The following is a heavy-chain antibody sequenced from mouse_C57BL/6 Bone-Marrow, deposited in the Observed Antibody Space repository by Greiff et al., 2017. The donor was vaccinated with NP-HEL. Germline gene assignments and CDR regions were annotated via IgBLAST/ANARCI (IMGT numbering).Heavy chain of an antibody. CDR3: ATFYYDYDGGSY. CDR1: GYTFTSYW. Sequence: QVQLKQPGAELVKPGASVKLSCKASGYTFTSYWMHWVKQRPGQGLEWIGMIHPNSGSTNYNEKFKSKATLTVDKSSSTAYMQLSSLTSEDSAVYYCATFYYDYDGGSYWGQGTLVTVSA. J-gene: IGHJ3*01. D-gene: IGHD2-4*01. CDR2: IHPNSGST. V-gene: IGHV1-64*01.